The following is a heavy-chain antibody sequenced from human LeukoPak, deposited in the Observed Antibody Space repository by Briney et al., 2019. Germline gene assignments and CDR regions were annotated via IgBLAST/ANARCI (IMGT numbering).Heavy chain of an antibody. CDR2: INHSGST. D-gene: IGHD4-11*01. CDR3: ARDTVLNWFDP. CDR1: GGSFSGYY. Sequence: PSETLSLTCAVYGGSFSGYYWSWIRQPPGKGLEWIGEINHSGSTNYNPSLKSRVTISVDTSKNQFSLKLSSVTAADTAVYYCARDTVLNWFDPWGQGTLVTVSS. J-gene: IGHJ5*02. V-gene: IGHV4-34*01.